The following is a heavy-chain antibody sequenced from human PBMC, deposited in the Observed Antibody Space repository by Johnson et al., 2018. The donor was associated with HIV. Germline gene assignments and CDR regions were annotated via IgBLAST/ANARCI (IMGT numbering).Heavy chain of an antibody. J-gene: IGHJ3*02. CDR2: IRYDGSNK. CDR3: AKEAVATSNAFDI. D-gene: IGHD5-12*01. V-gene: IGHV3-30*02. Sequence: QVQLVESGGGLVQPGGSLRLSCTASGFTFSSYGMHWVRQAPGKGLEWVAFIRYDGSNKYYADSVKGRFTISRDNSKNTLYLQMNSLRAEDTAVYYCAKEAVATSNAFDIWGQGTMVTVSS. CDR1: GFTFSSYG.